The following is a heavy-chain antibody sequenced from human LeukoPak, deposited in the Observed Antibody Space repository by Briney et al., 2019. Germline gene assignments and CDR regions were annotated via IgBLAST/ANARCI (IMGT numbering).Heavy chain of an antibody. CDR3: AKLRDTAMEVDS. D-gene: IGHD5-18*01. V-gene: IGHV5-51*01. Sequence: GKSLKISCQGSGYRFSSHWIGWVRQRPGKGLEWMGLIYPDDSDTRYSPSFQGQVTFSVDKSINTAYLQWSSLKASDTATFFCAKLRDTAMEVDSWGQGTLVIVSS. CDR2: IYPDDSDT. CDR1: GYRFSSHW. J-gene: IGHJ4*02.